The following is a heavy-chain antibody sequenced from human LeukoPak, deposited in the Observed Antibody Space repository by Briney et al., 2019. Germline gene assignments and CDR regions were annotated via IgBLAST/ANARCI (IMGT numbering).Heavy chain of an antibody. CDR1: GGSISSGGYY. V-gene: IGHV4-31*03. CDR3: ATQQLGRSFDY. Sequence: SETLSLTCTVSGGSISSGGYYWSWIRQHPGKGLEWIGYIYYSGSTYYNPSLKSRVTISVDTSKNQFSLKLSSVTAADTAVYYCATQQLGRSFDYWGQGTLVTVSS. J-gene: IGHJ4*02. CDR2: IYYSGST. D-gene: IGHD6-6*01.